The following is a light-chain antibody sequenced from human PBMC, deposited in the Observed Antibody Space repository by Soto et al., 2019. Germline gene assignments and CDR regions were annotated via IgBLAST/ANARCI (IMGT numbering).Light chain of an antibody. CDR2: DAS. CDR1: QSVSSY. V-gene: IGKV3-11*01. J-gene: IGKJ4*01. Sequence: EIWLTQSPATLSLSPGEISTLSCRASQSVSSYLAWYQQKPGQAPRLLIYDASNRATGIPARFSGSGSGTDFTLTISSLEPEDFAVYYCQQRSNWPLTFGGGTKVDI. CDR3: QQRSNWPLT.